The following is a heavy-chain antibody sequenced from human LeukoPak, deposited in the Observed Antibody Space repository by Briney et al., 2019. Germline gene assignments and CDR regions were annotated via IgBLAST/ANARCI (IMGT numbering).Heavy chain of an antibody. CDR2: ISSSGSTI. J-gene: IGHJ4*02. D-gene: IGHD4-23*01. V-gene: IGHV3-48*03. CDR1: GFTFSSYE. CDR3: ARDYGGSSPFDY. Sequence: HPGRSLRPSCAASGFTFSSYEMHWVRQAPGKGLEWVSYISSSGSTIYYADSVKGRFTISRDNAKNSLYLQTNSLRAEDTAVYYCARDYGGSSPFDYWGQGTLVTVSS.